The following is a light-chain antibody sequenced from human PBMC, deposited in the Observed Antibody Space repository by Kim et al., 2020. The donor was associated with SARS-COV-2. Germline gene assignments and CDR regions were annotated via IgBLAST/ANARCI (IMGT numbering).Light chain of an antibody. V-gene: IGLV3-19*01. CDR2: GKN. Sequence: LGPTGRTTCHRDSGRNFYERWYQQKQGQAPVLVIYGKNNRPSEIPDRFSGSSSGNTASLTTTGAQAEDEGDYYCNSRDSSDNPPWVFGGGTQLTVL. J-gene: IGLJ3*02. CDR1: SGRNFY. CDR3: NSRDSSDNPPWV.